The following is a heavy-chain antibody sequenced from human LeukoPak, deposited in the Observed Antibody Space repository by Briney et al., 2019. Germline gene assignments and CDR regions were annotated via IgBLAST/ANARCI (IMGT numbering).Heavy chain of an antibody. CDR2: ISGSGGST. V-gene: IGHV3-23*01. D-gene: IGHD3-10*02. J-gene: IGHJ4*02. CDR3: AKGSTGVFGQFDY. Sequence: GGSLRLSCAASGFTFSSYAMSWVRQAPGKGQEWVSAISGSGGSTYYADSVKGRFTISRDNSKNTLYLQMNSLRAEDTAVYYCAKGSTGVFGQFDYSGQGTLVTVSS. CDR1: GFTFSSYA.